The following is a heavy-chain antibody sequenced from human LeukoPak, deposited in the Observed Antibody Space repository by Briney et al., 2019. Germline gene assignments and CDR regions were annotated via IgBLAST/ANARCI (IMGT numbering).Heavy chain of an antibody. CDR3: ARDIGPNYFDY. J-gene: IGHJ4*02. D-gene: IGHD3-16*01. CDR2: ISGSGGST. V-gene: IGHV3-23*01. Sequence: GGSLRLSCAASGVSFSFYSMNWVRQAPGKGLEWVSAISGSGGSTYYADSVKGRFTISRDNSKNTLYLQMNSLRADDTAVYYCARDIGPNYFDYWGQGTLVTVSS. CDR1: GVSFSFYS.